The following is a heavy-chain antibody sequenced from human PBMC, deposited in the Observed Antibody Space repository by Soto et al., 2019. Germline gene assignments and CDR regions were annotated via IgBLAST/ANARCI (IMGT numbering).Heavy chain of an antibody. CDR3: ARASSSSAAATY. Sequence: QVQLQESGPGLVKPSQTLSLTCSVSGDSISSGGYYWSGLRPHPGKGLELIGYIYDSESAYYNPSLKSRVTISMDPSKNHFAIRLSSVTAADTAVYYCARASSSSAAATYWGQGTLATVSS. V-gene: IGHV4-31*03. CDR2: IYDSESA. D-gene: IGHD6-6*01. J-gene: IGHJ4*02. CDR1: GDSISSGGYY.